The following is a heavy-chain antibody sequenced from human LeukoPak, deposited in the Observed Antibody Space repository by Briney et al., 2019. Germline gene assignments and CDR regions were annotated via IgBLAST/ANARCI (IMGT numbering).Heavy chain of an antibody. V-gene: IGHV1-2*02. CDR1: GYKFRDHY. Sequence: ASVRISCKAYGYKFRDHYIHWVRQAPGQGLEYLGWINPNNGDTNYAQKFQGRVTLTRDTSIDTAYLHLDSLTSDYTAVYFCARGYFGDYVLDTWGQGSRVTVTS. J-gene: IGHJ5*02. D-gene: IGHD4-17*01. CDR2: INPNNGDT. CDR3: ARGYFGDYVLDT.